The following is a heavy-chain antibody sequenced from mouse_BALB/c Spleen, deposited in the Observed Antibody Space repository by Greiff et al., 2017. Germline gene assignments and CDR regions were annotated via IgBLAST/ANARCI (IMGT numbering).Heavy chain of an antibody. V-gene: IGHV14-3*02. D-gene: IGHD2-1*01. J-gene: IGHJ2*01. CDR1: GFNIKDTY. CDR2: IDPANGNT. CDR3: ARGDYGKPLYFDY. Sequence: VQLQQSGAELVKPGASVKLSCTASGFNIKDTYMHWVKQRPEQGLEWIGRIDPANGNTKYDPKFQGKATITADTSSNTAYLQLSSLTSEDTAVYYCARGDYGKPLYFDYWGQGTTLTVSS.